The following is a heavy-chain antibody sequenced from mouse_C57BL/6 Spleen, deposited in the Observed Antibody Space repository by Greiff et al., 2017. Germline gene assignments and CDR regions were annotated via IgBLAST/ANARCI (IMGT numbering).Heavy chain of an antibody. CDR1: GYSFTGYY. D-gene: IGHD1-1*01. Sequence: VHVKQSGPELVKPGASVKISCKASGYSFTGYYMNWVKQSPEKSLEWIGEINPSTGGTTYNQKFKAKATLTVDKSSSTAYMQLKSLTSEDSAVYYCAWSDYYGSSFAMDYWGQGTSVTVSS. CDR2: INPSTGGT. CDR3: AWSDYYGSSFAMDY. J-gene: IGHJ4*01. V-gene: IGHV1-42*01.